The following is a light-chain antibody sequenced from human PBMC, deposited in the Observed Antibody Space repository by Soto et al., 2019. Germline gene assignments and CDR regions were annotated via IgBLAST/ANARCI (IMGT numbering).Light chain of an antibody. CDR1: QMFFYSSNNKNY. CDR2: WAS. Sequence: DRVITQSPDPLALSLGQRAAINVKSGQMFFYSSNNKNYLAWYQQKPGQPPKLLIYWASTRESGVPDRFSGSGSGTDFTLTISSLQAEDVAVYYCQQYYSTPWTFGQGTKVDIK. J-gene: IGKJ1*01. V-gene: IGKV4-1*01. CDR3: QQYYSTPWT.